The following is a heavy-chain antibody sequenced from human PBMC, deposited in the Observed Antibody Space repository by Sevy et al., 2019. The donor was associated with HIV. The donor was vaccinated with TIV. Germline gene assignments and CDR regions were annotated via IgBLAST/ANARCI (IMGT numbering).Heavy chain of an antibody. J-gene: IGHJ4*02. CDR3: ATDRDYGDHAGGFDS. D-gene: IGHD4-17*01. Sequence: GGSLRLSCAASGFTFNNAWMSWVRQAPGKGLEWAGRIKSKTDGGTTDYAAPVKGRFTSSRDDSKNKLLLQMNSLQSEDTAVYYCATDRDYGDHAGGFDSWGQGTLVTVSS. CDR2: IKSKTDGGTT. CDR1: GFTFNNAW. V-gene: IGHV3-15*01.